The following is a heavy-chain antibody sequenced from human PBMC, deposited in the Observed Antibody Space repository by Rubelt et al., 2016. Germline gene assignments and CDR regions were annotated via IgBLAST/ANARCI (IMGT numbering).Heavy chain of an antibody. CDR1: GFTLSSYW. D-gene: IGHD3-22*01. CDR2: IYRGGST. CDR3: VRDSSGYLGPLDY. V-gene: IGHV3-66*01. Sequence: EVQLVESGGGLVQPGGSLRLSCAASGFTLSSYWMHWVRQAPGKGLVWVSVIYRGGSTYYADSVKGRFTISRDDSKNTLYFQMNSLRAEDTAVYYCVRDSSGYLGPLDYWGQGTLVTVSS. J-gene: IGHJ4*02.